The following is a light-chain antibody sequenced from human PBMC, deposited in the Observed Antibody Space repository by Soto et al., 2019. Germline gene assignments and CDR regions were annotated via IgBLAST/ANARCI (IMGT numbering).Light chain of an antibody. V-gene: IGKV3-20*01. CDR2: AAS. Sequence: EIVLTQSPGTLSLSPGERATLSCRASQSVSSSSLAWYQQKPGQAPRLLIYAASSRATGIPDRFSGSGSGTDYTLTISRLDPEDFAVYYCQRESIFGQGTKLELK. CDR3: QRESI. CDR1: QSVSSSS. J-gene: IGKJ2*01.